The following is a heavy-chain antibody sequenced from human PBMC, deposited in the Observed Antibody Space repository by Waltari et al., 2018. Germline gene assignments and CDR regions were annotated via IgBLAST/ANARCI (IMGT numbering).Heavy chain of an antibody. CDR2: LSYSGAT. CDR1: GGSITSNRHY. CDR3: ATYIGASIGTAAFDV. Sequence: QLPLQESGPGLVQPSETLSLPCSVSGGSITSNRHYWGWIRQPPGKGPEWTGTLSYSGATYNNPSLKSRVTISVDTSKNQYSLKLTSVTAADTAVYYCATYIGASIGTAAFDVWGQGTMVTVSS. V-gene: IGHV4-39*01. J-gene: IGHJ3*01. D-gene: IGHD5-12*01.